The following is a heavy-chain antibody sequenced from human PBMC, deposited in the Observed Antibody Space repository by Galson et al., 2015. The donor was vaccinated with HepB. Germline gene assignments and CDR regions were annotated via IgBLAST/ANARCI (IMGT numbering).Heavy chain of an antibody. CDR1: GFIFSHYG. J-gene: IGHJ4*02. D-gene: IGHD3-22*01. V-gene: IGHV3-33*01. CDR2: IWYDGSNK. Sequence: SLRLSCAASGFIFSHYGMHWVRQAPGKGPEWVAAIWYDGSNKQCADSVKGRFTVSRDNSRNTLYLHVNSLRAEDTAVYYCARDNYYDGHGHYKGFDYWGQGTLVTVSS. CDR3: ARDNYYDGHGHYKGFDY.